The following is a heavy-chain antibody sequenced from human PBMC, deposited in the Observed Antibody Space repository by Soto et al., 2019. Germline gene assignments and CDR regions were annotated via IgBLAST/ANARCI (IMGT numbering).Heavy chain of an antibody. V-gene: IGHV1-3*01. Sequence: ASVKVSCKASGDTFTSYAMHWVRQAPGQRLEWMGWINAGNGNTKYSQKFQGRVTITRDTSASTAYMELSSLRSEDTAVYDCARRITIFGGNWLDPWGQGTLVTVSS. J-gene: IGHJ5*02. D-gene: IGHD3-3*01. CDR2: INAGNGNT. CDR1: GDTFTSYA. CDR3: ARRITIFGGNWLDP.